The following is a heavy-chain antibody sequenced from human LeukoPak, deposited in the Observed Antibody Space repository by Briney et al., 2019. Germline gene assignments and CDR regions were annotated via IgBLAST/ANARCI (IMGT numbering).Heavy chain of an antibody. CDR1: GGTFSSYA. J-gene: IGHJ5*02. CDR3: ARTRYCSSTSCYTGENNWFDP. CDR2: IIPIFGTA. V-gene: IGHV1-69*05. D-gene: IGHD2-2*02. Sequence: SVKVSCKASGGTFSSYAISWVRQAPGQGLEWMGGIIPIFGTANYAQKFQGRVTITTDESTSTAYMELSSLRSEDTAVYYCARTRYCSSTSCYTGENNWFDPWGQGTLVTVSS.